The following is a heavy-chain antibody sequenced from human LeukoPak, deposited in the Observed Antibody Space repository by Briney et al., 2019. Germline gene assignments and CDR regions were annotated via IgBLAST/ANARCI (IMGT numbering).Heavy chain of an antibody. CDR2: ISYDGSKK. CDR3: AKLGYDSSGSPRLVDF. CDR1: GFTFRSYA. V-gene: IGHV3-30*02. Sequence: GGSLRLSCAASGFTFRSYAMHWVRQAPGKGLQWVAFISYDGSKKYYADSVKGRFTISRDNSMNTLDLQMNSLRAEDTAVYYCAKLGYDSSGSPRLVDFWGQGTLVTVSS. D-gene: IGHD6-19*01. J-gene: IGHJ4*02.